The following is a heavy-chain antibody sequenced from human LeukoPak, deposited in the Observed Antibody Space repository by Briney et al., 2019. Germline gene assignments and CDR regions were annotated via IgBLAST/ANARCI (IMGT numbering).Heavy chain of an antibody. V-gene: IGHV4-34*01. J-gene: IGHJ4*02. D-gene: IGHD5-12*01. Sequence: PSETLSLTCTDSGGSISSYYWSWIRQPAGKGLEWIGEINHSGSTNYNPSLKSRVTISVDTSKNQFSLKLSSVTAADTAVYYCARAEYSGYDYLFDYWGQGTLVTVSS. CDR2: INHSGST. CDR1: GGSISSYY. CDR3: ARAEYSGYDYLFDY.